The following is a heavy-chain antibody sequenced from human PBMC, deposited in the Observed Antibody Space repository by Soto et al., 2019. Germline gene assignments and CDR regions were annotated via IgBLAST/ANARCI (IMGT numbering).Heavy chain of an antibody. J-gene: IGHJ6*02. V-gene: IGHV4-4*02. D-gene: IGHD4-17*01. CDR2: IFHSGRT. CDR3: ARDDGEGDYYYYGMDV. CDR1: GGTIASTNF. Sequence: SETLSLTCAVSGGTIASTNFWTWVRQPPGKGLEWIGEIFHSGRTNYNPSLESRVTISIDMSKNQFSLNLTSVTAADTAVYYCARDDGEGDYYYYGMDVWGQGTTVTVSS.